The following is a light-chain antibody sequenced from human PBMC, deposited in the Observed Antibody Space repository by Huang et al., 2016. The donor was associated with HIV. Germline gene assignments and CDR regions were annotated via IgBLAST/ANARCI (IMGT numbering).Light chain of an antibody. CDR2: DAS. J-gene: IGKJ2*01. Sequence: DIVLTQSPASLSLSPGGRATLACRASQSIGTYLAWYQQQPGQRPRLLIYDASNRATGIPAKFRGSGSGTDFTLTINSLEPEDSAVYYCQQRNNWPPTYTFGQGTKLEIK. CDR3: QQRNNWPPTYT. V-gene: IGKV3-11*01. CDR1: QSIGTY.